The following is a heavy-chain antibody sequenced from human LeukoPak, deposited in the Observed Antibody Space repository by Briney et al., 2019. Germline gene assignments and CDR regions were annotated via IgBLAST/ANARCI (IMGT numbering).Heavy chain of an antibody. CDR1: GGSFSGYN. CDR2: IYNSGST. Sequence: SETLSLTCAFYGGSFSGYNWTWIRQPPGKGLEWIGSIYNSGSTYYNPSLKSRVTISVDTSKNQFSLKLRSVTAADTAMYYCARAYSSSWYYNWFDPWGQGTLVTVSS. J-gene: IGHJ5*02. V-gene: IGHV4-34*01. D-gene: IGHD6-13*01. CDR3: ARAYSSSWYYNWFDP.